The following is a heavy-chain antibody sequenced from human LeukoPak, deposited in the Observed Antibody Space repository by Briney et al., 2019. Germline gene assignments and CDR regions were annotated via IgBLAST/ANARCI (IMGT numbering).Heavy chain of an antibody. CDR3: ARDGDYYGSGGAFDI. V-gene: IGHV4-61*02. CDR1: GGSISSGSYY. D-gene: IGHD3-10*01. J-gene: IGHJ3*02. CDR2: IYTSGST. Sequence: SQTLSLTCTVSGGSISSGSYYWSWIRQPAGKGLEWIGRIYTSGSTNYNPSLKSRVTISVDTSKNQFSLKLSSVTAADTAVYYCARDGDYYGSGGAFDIWGQGTMVTVSS.